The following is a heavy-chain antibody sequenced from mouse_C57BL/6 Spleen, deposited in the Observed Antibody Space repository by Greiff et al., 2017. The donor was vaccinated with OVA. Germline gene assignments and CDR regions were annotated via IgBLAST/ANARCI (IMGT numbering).Heavy chain of an antibody. D-gene: IGHD2-4*01. J-gene: IGHJ3*01. CDR2: IHPSDSDT. V-gene: IGHV1-74*01. Sequence: QVQLQQPGAELVKPGASVKVSCKASGYTFTSYWMHWVKQRPGQGLEWIGRIHPSDSDTNYNQKFKGKATLTVDKSSSTAYMQLSSLTSVDSAVNYGAILAYDYGALAYWGQGTLVTVSA. CDR3: AILAYDYGALAY. CDR1: GYTFTSYW.